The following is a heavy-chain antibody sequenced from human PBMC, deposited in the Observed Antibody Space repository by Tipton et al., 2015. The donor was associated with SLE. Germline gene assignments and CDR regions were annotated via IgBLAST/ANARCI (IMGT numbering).Heavy chain of an antibody. Sequence: TLSLTCTVSDYSISSGYYWGWIRQPPGKGLEWIGNMYQTGTTDYNPSLKSRVTISIDTSKNQFSLKLSAVTAADTAVYYCARQAYYSSGYADYWGQGTLVTVSS. CDR2: MYQTGTT. J-gene: IGHJ4*02. CDR1: DYSISSGYY. CDR3: ARQAYYSSGYADY. D-gene: IGHD3-22*01. V-gene: IGHV4-38-2*02.